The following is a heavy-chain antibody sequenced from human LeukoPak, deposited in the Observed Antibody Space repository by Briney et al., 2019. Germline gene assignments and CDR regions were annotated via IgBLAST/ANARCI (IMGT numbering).Heavy chain of an antibody. CDR2: IKTITDRRTT. V-gene: IGHV3-15*01. Sequence: GGSISLSCAASGFTFSNANMKWVRQAPGEGREWVGYIKTITDRRTTYYAEAVKGRFTIRRDDSNATLFLQMNSLKTEDTGVYYWLTRRLRDGLTGDGYWGQGTLVTVSS. CDR3: LTRRLRDGLTGDGY. J-gene: IGHJ4*02. D-gene: IGHD5-24*01. CDR1: GFTFSNAN.